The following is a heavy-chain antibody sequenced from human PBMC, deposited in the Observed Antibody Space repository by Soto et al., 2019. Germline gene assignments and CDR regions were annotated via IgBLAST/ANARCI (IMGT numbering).Heavy chain of an antibody. CDR3: AREGVRGMDV. CDR1: GYTFTSYD. V-gene: IGHV1-8*01. D-gene: IGHD3-16*01. CDR2: MNPNSGNT. Sequence: QVQLVQSGAEVKKPGASVKVSCKASGYTFTSYDINWVRQATGQGLEWMGWMNPNSGNTGYAQKYRGRVPQTRTTCVSTVYMEMCRLRSEVTAVYYGAREGVRGMDVWGQGTTVTVSS. J-gene: IGHJ6*02.